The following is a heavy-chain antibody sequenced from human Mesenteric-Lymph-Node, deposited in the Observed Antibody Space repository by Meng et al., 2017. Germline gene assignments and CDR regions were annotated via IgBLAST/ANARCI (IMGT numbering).Heavy chain of an antibody. D-gene: IGHD4-17*01. Sequence: SVKVSCKASGGTFSSYAISWVRQAPGQGLEWMGGIIPIFGTANYAQKFQGRVTITADKSTSTAYMELSSLRSEDTAVYYCARSQAYVTNEGSLGYYFDYWGQGTLVTVSS. CDR3: ARSQAYVTNEGSLGYYFDY. CDR2: IIPIFGTA. V-gene: IGHV1-69*06. CDR1: GGTFSSYA. J-gene: IGHJ4*02.